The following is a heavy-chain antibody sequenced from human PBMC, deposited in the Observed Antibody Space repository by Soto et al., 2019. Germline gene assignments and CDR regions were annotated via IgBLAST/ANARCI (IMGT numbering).Heavy chain of an antibody. J-gene: IGHJ3*02. CDR3: AILEGPTVTTLDAFDT. CDR1: GGTFSSYA. D-gene: IGHD4-17*01. V-gene: IGHV1-69*01. CDR2: IIPIFGAA. Sequence: QVQLVQSGAEVKKPGSSVKVSCKASGGTFSSYAISWVRQAPGQGLEWMGGIIPIFGAANYAQKFQGRVTITADESTNTAYMELSSLRSEDTAVYYCAILEGPTVTTLDAFDTWGQGTMVTVSS.